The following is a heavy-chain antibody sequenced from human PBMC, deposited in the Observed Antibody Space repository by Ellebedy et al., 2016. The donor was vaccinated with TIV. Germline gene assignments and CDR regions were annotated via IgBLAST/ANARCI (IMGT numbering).Heavy chain of an antibody. J-gene: IGHJ6*02. CDR1: GGSISSGGYY. V-gene: IGHV4-61*08. D-gene: IGHD6-19*01. Sequence: SETLSLXXTVSGGSISSGGYYWSWIRQHPGKGLEWIGYIYYSGSTYYNPSLKSRVTISVDTSKNQFSLKLSSVTAADTAVYYCARDRPGSSGWYHKSSYYYYGMDVWGQGTTVTVSS. CDR3: ARDRPGSSGWYHKSSYYYYGMDV. CDR2: IYYSGST.